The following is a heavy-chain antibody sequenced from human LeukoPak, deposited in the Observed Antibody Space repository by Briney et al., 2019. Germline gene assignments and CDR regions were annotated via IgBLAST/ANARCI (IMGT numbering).Heavy chain of an antibody. D-gene: IGHD3-3*02. CDR1: GFTFSDYY. CDR3: ASSIRAMAPFDY. CDR2: ISSSSSSSYT. V-gene: IGHV3-11*06. Sequence: GGSLRLSCAASGFTFSDYYMSWIRQAPGKGLEWVSYISSSSSSSYTNYADSVKGRFTISRDNAKNPLYLQMNSLRAEDTAVYYCASSIRAMAPFDYWGQGTLVTVSS. J-gene: IGHJ4*02.